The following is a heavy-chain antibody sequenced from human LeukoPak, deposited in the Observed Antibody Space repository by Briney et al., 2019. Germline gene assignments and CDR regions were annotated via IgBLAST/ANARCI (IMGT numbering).Heavy chain of an antibody. CDR1: GYTFTSYG. J-gene: IGHJ6*02. Sequence: ASVKVSCKASGYTFTSYGISWVRQAPGQGLEWMGWISADRGITNYAEKVQGRVTMTTDTSTSTAYMELRSLRSDDTAVYYCARDSSYPDYYYYYGIDVWGQGTAVTVSS. CDR3: ARDSSYPDYYYYYGIDV. CDR2: ISADRGIT. V-gene: IGHV1-18*01.